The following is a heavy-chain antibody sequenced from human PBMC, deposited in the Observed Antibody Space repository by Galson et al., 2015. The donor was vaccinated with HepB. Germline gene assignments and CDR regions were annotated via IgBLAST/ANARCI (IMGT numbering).Heavy chain of an antibody. Sequence: SLRLSCAASGFTFSNNNMHWVRQAPGKGLEWVAVIWFDRTNKFHGDSVKGRFTISRDNSNNTLFLQMSSLRAEDTAVYYRARDEGDAMDVWGQGTTVTVSS. CDR3: ARDEGDAMDV. V-gene: IGHV3-33*08. CDR2: IWFDRTNK. CDR1: GFTFSNNN. J-gene: IGHJ6*02.